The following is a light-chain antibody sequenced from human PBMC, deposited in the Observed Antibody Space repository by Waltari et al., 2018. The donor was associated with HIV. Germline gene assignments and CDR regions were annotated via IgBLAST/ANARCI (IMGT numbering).Light chain of an antibody. CDR1: SSDVGGYNY. V-gene: IGLV2-8*01. Sequence: QSALTQPPSASGSPGQSVTISCTGPSSDVGGYNYVSWYQHHPGNAPKLMIYEGSKGPPGGPSLFSGSKSGSTRSLTVSGLQAEDEADYYCSSYAGSNNRWVFGGGPRLTAL. CDR2: EGS. J-gene: IGLJ3*02. CDR3: SSYAGSNNRWV.